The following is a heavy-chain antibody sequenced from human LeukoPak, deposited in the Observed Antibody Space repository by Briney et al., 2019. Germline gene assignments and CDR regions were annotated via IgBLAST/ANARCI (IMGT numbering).Heavy chain of an antibody. Sequence: GASVKVSCKASGGTFSSYAISWVRQAPGQGLEWMGRIIPIFGTANYAQKFQGRVTITTDESTSTAYMELSSLRSEDTAVYYCAGAATHIPSNAFDIWGQGTMVTVSS. V-gene: IGHV1-69*05. D-gene: IGHD2-15*01. CDR2: IIPIFGTA. CDR3: AGAATHIPSNAFDI. CDR1: GGTFSSYA. J-gene: IGHJ3*02.